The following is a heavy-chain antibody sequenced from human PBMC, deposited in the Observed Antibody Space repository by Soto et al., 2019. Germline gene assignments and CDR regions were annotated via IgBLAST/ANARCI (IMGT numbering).Heavy chain of an antibody. J-gene: IGHJ6*02. CDR1: GFTFSSYW. V-gene: IGHV3-74*01. D-gene: IGHD1-7*01. CDR2: INSDGSST. CDR3: ARDSRYNWNFFSDYYYGMDV. Sequence: GGSLRLSCAASGFTFSSYWMHWVRQAPGKGLVWVSRINSDGSSTSYADSVKGRFTISRDNAKNTLYLQMNSLRAEDTAVYYCARDSRYNWNFFSDYYYGMDVWXQGTTVTVSS.